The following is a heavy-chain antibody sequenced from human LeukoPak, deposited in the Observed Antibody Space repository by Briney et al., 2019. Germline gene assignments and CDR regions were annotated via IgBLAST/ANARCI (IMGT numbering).Heavy chain of an antibody. CDR1: GGTFSSYA. V-gene: IGHV1-69*13. D-gene: IGHD3-9*01. CDR2: IIPIFGTA. J-gene: IGHJ4*02. Sequence: SVKVSCKASGGTFSSYAISWVRQAPGQGLEWMGGIIPIFGTANYAQKFQGRVTITADESTSTAYMELSSLRSEDTAVYYCARATGKDILTGRKLDYWGQGTLVSVSS. CDR3: ARATGKDILTGRKLDY.